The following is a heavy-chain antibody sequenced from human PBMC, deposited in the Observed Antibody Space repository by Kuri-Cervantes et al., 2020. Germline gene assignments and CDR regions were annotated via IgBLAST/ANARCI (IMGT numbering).Heavy chain of an antibody. V-gene: IGHV4-39*07. J-gene: IGHJ4*02. Sequence: SETLSLTCTVSGGSISSSSYYWGWIRQPPGKGLERIGSIYYSGCTYYNPSLKSRVTISVDTSKNQFSLKLVSVTAADTAVYYCASDWFGYDSSGCTGWGQGTLVTVSS. CDR1: GGSISSSSYY. D-gene: IGHD3-22*01. CDR3: ASDWFGYDSSGCTG. CDR2: IYYSGCT.